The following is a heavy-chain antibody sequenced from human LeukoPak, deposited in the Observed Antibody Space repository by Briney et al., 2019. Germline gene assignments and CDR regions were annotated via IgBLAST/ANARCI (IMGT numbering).Heavy chain of an antibody. Sequence: ASVKVSCKASVYTFTDYYMHWVRQAPGQGLEWMGWINPNSGTNYAQKFQGRVTMTRDTSISTAYMELTRLTSDDTAVFYCARNRWMDYWGQGTLVTVSS. CDR2: INPNSGT. CDR1: VYTFTDYY. CDR3: ARNRWMDY. J-gene: IGHJ4*02. D-gene: IGHD1-1*01. V-gene: IGHV1-2*02.